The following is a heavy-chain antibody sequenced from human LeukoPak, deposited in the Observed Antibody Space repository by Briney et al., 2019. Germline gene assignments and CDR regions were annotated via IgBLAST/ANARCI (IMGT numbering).Heavy chain of an antibody. V-gene: IGHV1-69*13. CDR3: ASDVDSSMVTNWFDS. D-gene: IGHD5-18*01. Sequence: GASVKVSCKASGGTFSSYSFSWVRQAPGQGLEWLGGIIVIFGTPNYPQKFHGRVTITADDSTSTVYMELSSLRSEDTAMYYCASDVDSSMVTNWFDSWGQGTLVTVSS. J-gene: IGHJ5*01. CDR2: IIVIFGTP. CDR1: GGTFSSYS.